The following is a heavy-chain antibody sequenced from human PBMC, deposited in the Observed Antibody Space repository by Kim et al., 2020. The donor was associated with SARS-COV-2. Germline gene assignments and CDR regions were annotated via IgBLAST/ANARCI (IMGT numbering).Heavy chain of an antibody. Sequence: GGSLRLSCVASGFTLSSHWMHWVRQAPGKGLVWISRINSDRRIIDYADSVKGRFTISRDDAKNTLYLQMNSLRAEDTAVYYCTRGINWGYGMHVWGQGTTVTVSS. CDR3: TRGINWGYGMHV. V-gene: IGHV3-74*01. CDR1: GFTLSSHW. J-gene: IGHJ6*02. D-gene: IGHD7-27*01. CDR2: INSDRRII.